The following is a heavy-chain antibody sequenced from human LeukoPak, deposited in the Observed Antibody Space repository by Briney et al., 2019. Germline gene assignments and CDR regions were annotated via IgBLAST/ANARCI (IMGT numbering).Heavy chain of an antibody. V-gene: IGHV1-8*01. D-gene: IGHD3-10*01. Sequence: ASVKVSCKASGYTSTSYDINWVRQATGQGLEWMGWMNPNSGNTGYAQKFQGRVTMTRNTSISTAYMELSSLRSEDLAVYYCARGAKFRSYGSGTYYSSLPFDPWGQGTLVTVSS. CDR1: GYTSTSYD. CDR3: ARGAKFRSYGSGTYYSSLPFDP. CDR2: MNPNSGNT. J-gene: IGHJ5*02.